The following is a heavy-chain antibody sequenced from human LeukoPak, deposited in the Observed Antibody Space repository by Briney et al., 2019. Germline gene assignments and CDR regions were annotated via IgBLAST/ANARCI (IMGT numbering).Heavy chain of an antibody. J-gene: IGHJ4*02. V-gene: IGHV1-46*01. CDR1: GYTFTSYY. CDR3: ARDSGGGYCSGGSCLRWDY. D-gene: IGHD2-15*01. CDR2: INPSGGST. Sequence: ASVKVSCKASGYTFTSYYMHWVRQAPGQGLEWMGIINPSGGSTSYAQKFQGRVTTTRDTSTSTVYMELSSLRSEDTAVYYCARDSGGGYCSGGSCLRWDYWGQGTLVTVSS.